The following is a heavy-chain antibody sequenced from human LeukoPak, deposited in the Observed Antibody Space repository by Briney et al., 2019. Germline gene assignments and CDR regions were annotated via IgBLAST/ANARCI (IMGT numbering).Heavy chain of an antibody. CDR3: ARARGSWDAFDI. V-gene: IGHV1-46*01. CDR2: INPSGGST. J-gene: IGHJ3*02. D-gene: IGHD2-15*01. CDR1: GYTFTSYY. Sequence: ASVKVSCKASGYTFTSYYMHWVRQAPGQGLEWMGIINPSGGSTSYAQKFQGRVTMTRDMSTSTVYMELSSLRSEDTAVYYCARARGSWDAFDIWGQGTMVTVSS.